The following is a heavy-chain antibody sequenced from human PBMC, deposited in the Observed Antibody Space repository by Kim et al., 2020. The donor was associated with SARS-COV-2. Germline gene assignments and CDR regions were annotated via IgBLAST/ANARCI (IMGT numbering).Heavy chain of an antibody. CDR1: GFTFSNAW. CDR2: IKSKTDGGTT. Sequence: GGSLRLSCAASGFTFSNAWMSWVRQAPGKGLEWVGRIKSKTDGGTTDYAAPVKGRFTISRDDSKNTLYLQMNSLKTEDTAVYYCTTIGGYCSGGSCYSPFGYWGQGTLVTVSS. D-gene: IGHD2-15*01. J-gene: IGHJ4*02. CDR3: TTIGGYCSGGSCYSPFGY. V-gene: IGHV3-15*01.